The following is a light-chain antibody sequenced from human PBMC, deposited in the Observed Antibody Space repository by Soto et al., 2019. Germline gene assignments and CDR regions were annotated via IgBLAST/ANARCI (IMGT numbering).Light chain of an antibody. J-gene: IGLJ3*02. CDR2: DVS. Sequence: QSALTQPASVSGSPGQSITISCTGTSSDVGGYNYVSWYQQHPGTAPKLMIYDVSNRPSGVSNRVSGSKSGNTASLTISGLQAEDEADYYCSSYTSSSTRVFGGGTKLTVL. CDR1: SSDVGGYNY. V-gene: IGLV2-14*01. CDR3: SSYTSSSTRV.